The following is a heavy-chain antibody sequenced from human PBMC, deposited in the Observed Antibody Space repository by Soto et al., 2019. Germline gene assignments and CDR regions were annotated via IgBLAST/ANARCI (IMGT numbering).Heavy chain of an antibody. CDR3: VRGEFCSGGVCYSGEY. V-gene: IGHV3-48*03. Sequence: DVRLVQSGGGLVQPGGSLGLSCVTSGFKFSEFDMSWVRQAPGKGLEWVASIGTEGESKDYADAVKGRFTISRDNANQALFLEMNNVGVDETAIYFCVRGEFCSGGVCYSGEYWGQGSLVTVSS. D-gene: IGHD2-21*02. CDR1: GFKFSEFD. J-gene: IGHJ4*02. CDR2: IGTEGESK.